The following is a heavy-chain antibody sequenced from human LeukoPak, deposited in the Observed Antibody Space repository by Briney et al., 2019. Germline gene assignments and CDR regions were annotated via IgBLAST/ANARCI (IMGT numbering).Heavy chain of an antibody. D-gene: IGHD3-10*01. J-gene: IGHJ4*02. V-gene: IGHV1-18*01. Sequence: ASVKVSCKASGYTFTTYGISWVRQDPGQGLEWMGWISTYNGNTKYSQKFQGRVTMTTDTSTRTAYLELRSLRSDDTAVYFCARDQTQIWFGEGLWYFDYWGQGTLVTVSS. CDR2: ISTYNGNT. CDR3: ARDQTQIWFGEGLWYFDY. CDR1: GYTFTTYG.